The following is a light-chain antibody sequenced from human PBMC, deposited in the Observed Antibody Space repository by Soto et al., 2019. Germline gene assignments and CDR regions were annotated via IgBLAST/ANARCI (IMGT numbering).Light chain of an antibody. V-gene: IGKV3-20*01. CDR1: QSVSSNN. CDR2: GAS. Sequence: EIVLTQSPGTLSLSPGERGTLSCRASQSVSSNNLAWYQQKPGQAPRLLIFGASTRATGTPDRFSGSGSGTDFTLTISRLEPEDFAVYYCQQYDRSPYNFGQGTKLEIK. CDR3: QQYDRSPYN. J-gene: IGKJ2*01.